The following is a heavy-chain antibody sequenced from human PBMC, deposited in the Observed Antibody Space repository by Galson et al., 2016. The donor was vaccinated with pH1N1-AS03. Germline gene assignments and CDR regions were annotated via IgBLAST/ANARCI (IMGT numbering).Heavy chain of an antibody. Sequence: SETLSLTCPVSGASVTTHYWNWIRQAPGKGLEWIGYISYTGGANYNPALKSRVTISVDTSKNQFSLKLSSVTAADTAIFYCARGGGVATVPLDLDRWGQGTLVTVSS. CDR3: ARGGGVATVPLDLDR. CDR2: ISYTGGA. V-gene: IGHV4-59*02. J-gene: IGHJ5*02. CDR1: GASVTTHY. D-gene: IGHD3-16*01.